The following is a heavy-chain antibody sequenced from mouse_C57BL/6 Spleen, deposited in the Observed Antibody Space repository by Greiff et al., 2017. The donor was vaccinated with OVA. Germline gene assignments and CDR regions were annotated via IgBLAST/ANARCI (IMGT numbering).Heavy chain of an antibody. Sequence: QVQLQQPGAELVKPGASVKLSCKASGYTFTSYWMQWVKQRPGQGLEWIGEIDPSDSYTNYNQKFKGKATLTVDTSSSTAYMQLSSLTSEDSAVYYCARRLPRREAWFAYWGQGTLVTVSA. CDR3: ARRLPRREAWFAY. V-gene: IGHV1-50*01. J-gene: IGHJ3*01. D-gene: IGHD1-2*01. CDR1: GYTFTSYW. CDR2: IDPSDSYT.